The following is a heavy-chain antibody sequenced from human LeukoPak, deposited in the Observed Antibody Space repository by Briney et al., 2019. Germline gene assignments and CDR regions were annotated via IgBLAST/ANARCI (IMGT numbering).Heavy chain of an antibody. V-gene: IGHV1-69*13. CDR1: GGTFSSYA. J-gene: IGHJ4*02. CDR2: IIPIFGTA. D-gene: IGHD6-19*01. Sequence: SVKVSCKASGGTFSSYAISWVRQAPGQGLEWMGGIIPIFGTANYAQKFQGRVTITADESTSTAYMELSSLRSEDTAVYYCASAYSQWLVPDYWGQGTLVTVSS. CDR3: ASAYSQWLVPDY.